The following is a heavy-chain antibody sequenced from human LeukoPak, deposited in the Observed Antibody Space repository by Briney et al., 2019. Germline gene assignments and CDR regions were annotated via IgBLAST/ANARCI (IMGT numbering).Heavy chain of an antibody. V-gene: IGHV3-23*01. CDR2: ISNSGGRT. Sequence: PGGSLRLSCAASGFTFSSYAMAWVRQAPGVGLEWVSAISNSGGRTYYTDSVKGRFTISRDNSKNTLYLQMNSLRVEDTAIYYCSNWVEGARPSLDYWGQGALVTVSS. CDR1: GFTFSSYA. D-gene: IGHD6-6*01. J-gene: IGHJ4*02. CDR3: SNWVEGARPSLDY.